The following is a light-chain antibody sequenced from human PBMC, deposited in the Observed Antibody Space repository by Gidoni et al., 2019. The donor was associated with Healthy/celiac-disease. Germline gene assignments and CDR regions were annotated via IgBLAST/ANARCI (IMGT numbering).Light chain of an antibody. CDR1: QGIRHY. Sequence: DIQMTQSPSSLSASVGDRVTITCRASQGIRHYLALYQQKPGKVPKLLIYAASTLQSGVPSRFSGSGSGTDFTLTISSLQPEDVATYYCQKYNSAPRTFGQGTKVEIK. CDR3: QKYNSAPRT. J-gene: IGKJ1*01. V-gene: IGKV1-27*01. CDR2: AAS.